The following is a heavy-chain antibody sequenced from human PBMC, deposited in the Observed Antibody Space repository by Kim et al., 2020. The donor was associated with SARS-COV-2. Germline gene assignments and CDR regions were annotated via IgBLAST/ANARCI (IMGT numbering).Heavy chain of an antibody. J-gene: IGHJ6*02. CDR3: AREISPHAENDYGDYDYYYYGMDV. Sequence: GGSLRLSCAASGFTFSSYEMNWVRQAPGKGLEWVSYISSSGSTIYYADSVKGRFTISRDNAKNSLYLQMNSLRAEDTAVYYCAREISPHAENDYGDYDYYYYGMDVWGQGTTVTVSS. D-gene: IGHD4-17*01. CDR1: GFTFSSYE. V-gene: IGHV3-48*03. CDR2: ISSSGSTI.